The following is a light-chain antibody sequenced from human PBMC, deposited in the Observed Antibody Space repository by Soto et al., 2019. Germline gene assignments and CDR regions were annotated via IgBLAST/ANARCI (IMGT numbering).Light chain of an antibody. V-gene: IGKV3-20*01. J-gene: IGKJ2*01. Sequence: EIVLTQSPGALSLSPGERATLSCRTSQSVSSSSLAWYNQKPGQAPRLLIYGASSRATGTPDRFSGSGSVTDFTLTISRLEPEDFAVYYCQHYGSSTGYTFGQGTKV. CDR1: QSVSSSS. CDR3: QHYGSSTGYT. CDR2: GAS.